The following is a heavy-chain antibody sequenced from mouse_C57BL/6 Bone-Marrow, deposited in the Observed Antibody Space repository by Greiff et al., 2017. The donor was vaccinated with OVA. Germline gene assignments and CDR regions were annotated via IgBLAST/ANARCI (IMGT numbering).Heavy chain of an antibody. J-gene: IGHJ3*01. D-gene: IGHD2-4*01. CDR1: GYTFTDYN. V-gene: IGHV1-18*01. CDR3: ARKGDDDYGFAY. CDR2: INPNNGGT. Sequence: VQLQQSGPELVKPGASVKIPCKASGYTFTDYNMDWVKQSHGKSLEWIGDINPNNGGTIYNQKFKGKATLAVDKSSSTAYMELRSLTSEDTAVYYCARKGDDDYGFAYGGQGTLVTVSA.